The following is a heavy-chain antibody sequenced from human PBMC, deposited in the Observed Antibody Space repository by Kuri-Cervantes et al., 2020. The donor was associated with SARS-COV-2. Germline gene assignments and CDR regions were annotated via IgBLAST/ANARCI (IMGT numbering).Heavy chain of an antibody. CDR3: ARLGSITIFGVPPPLGYYYYGMDV. Sequence: ASVKVSCKASGYTFTSYGISWVRQAPGQGLEWMGWISAYNGNTNYAQKLQGRVTMTTDTSTSTAYMELRSLRPDDTAVYYCARLGSITIFGVPPPLGYYYYGMDVWGQGTTVTVSS. CDR1: GYTFTSYG. CDR2: ISAYNGNT. J-gene: IGHJ6*02. D-gene: IGHD3-3*01. V-gene: IGHV1-18*01.